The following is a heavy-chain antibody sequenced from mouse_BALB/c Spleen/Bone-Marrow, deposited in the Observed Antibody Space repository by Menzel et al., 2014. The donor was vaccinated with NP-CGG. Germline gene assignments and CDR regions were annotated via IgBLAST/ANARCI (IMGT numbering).Heavy chain of an antibody. CDR2: INQDSSTI. CDR3: ARGDWAWFVY. CDR1: GFDFSRYW. V-gene: IGHV4-1*02. Sequence: EVMLVESGGGLVQPGGSLKLSCAASGFDFSRYWMSWVRQAPGKGLEWIGEINQDSSTINYTPSLKDKFIISRDNAKNTLYLQMSKVRSEDTALYYCARGDWAWFVYWGQGTLVTVSA. D-gene: IGHD4-1*01. J-gene: IGHJ3*01.